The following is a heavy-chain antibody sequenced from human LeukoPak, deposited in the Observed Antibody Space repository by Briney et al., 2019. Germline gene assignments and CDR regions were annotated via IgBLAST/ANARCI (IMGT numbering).Heavy chain of an antibody. J-gene: IGHJ4*02. CDR3: ARWGEVRGYSYGYYFDY. Sequence: SETLSLTCAVYGGSFSGYYWSWIRQPPGKGLEWIGYIYYSGSTNYNPSLKSRVTISVDTSKNQFSLKLSSVTAADTAVYYCARWGEVRGYSYGYYFDYWGQGTLVTVSS. CDR2: IYYSGST. V-gene: IGHV4-59*01. CDR1: GGSFSGYY. D-gene: IGHD5-18*01.